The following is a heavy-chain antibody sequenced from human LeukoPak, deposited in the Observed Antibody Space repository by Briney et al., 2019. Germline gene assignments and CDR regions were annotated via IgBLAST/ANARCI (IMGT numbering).Heavy chain of an antibody. J-gene: IGHJ2*01. CDR1: GGSISGNY. D-gene: IGHD1-26*01. V-gene: IGHV4-4*07. CDR3: ARRGANSGSYSHFDL. Sequence: PSETLSLTCTVSGGSISGNYWSWIRQSAGKGLEWIGRLFASGNTNYNPSLKSRVTMSLDTSKNQFSLKLTSVTAADTAVYSCARRGANSGSYSHFDLWGRGTLVTVSA. CDR2: LFASGNT.